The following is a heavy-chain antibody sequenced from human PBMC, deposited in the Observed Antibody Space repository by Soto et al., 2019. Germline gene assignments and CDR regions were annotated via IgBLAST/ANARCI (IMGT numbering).Heavy chain of an antibody. CDR1: GFSLANYP. CDR2: SSPRGDTI. CDR3: AKGPHTNVGWPYYFES. J-gene: IGHJ4*02. Sequence: PVGSLRLSCVASGFSLANYPMNWVRQTPGKGLEWISYSSPRGDTIYYADSVEGRFTISRDNARNSLSLHMSSLRDEDSAPYYCAKGPHTNVGWPYYFESWGQGVPVTVSS. V-gene: IGHV3-48*02. D-gene: IGHD6-19*01.